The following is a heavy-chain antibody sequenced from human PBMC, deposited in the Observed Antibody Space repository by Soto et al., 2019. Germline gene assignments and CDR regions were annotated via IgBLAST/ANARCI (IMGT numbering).Heavy chain of an antibody. J-gene: IGHJ4*02. CDR1: GYTFINYA. Sequence: QVQLVQSGAEEKKPGASVKVSCKASGYTFINYAIHWVRQAPGQRLEWMGWINAGNGDTIYSQKFQGRVTITRDTSANTAYMELSGLISEGTDVYYCARGGAGYYFDYWGQGTLVTVSS. V-gene: IGHV1-3*05. CDR3: ARGGAGYYFDY. D-gene: IGHD2-15*01. CDR2: INAGNGDT.